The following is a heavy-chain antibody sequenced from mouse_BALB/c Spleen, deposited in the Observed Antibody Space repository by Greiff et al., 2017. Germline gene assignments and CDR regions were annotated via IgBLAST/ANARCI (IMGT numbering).Heavy chain of an antibody. CDR2: IDPANGNT. Sequence: EVQLQQSGAELVKPGASVKLSCTASGFNIKDTYMHWVKQRPEQGLEWIGRIDPANGNTKYDPKFQGKATITADTSSNTAYLQLSSLTSEDTAVYYCARGSYLDYWGQGTTLTVTS. CDR1: GFNIKDTY. D-gene: IGHD1-1*01. J-gene: IGHJ2*01. V-gene: IGHV14-3*02. CDR3: ARGSYLDY.